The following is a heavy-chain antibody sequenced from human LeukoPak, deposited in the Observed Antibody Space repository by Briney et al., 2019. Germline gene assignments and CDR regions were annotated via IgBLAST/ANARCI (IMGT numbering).Heavy chain of an antibody. Sequence: GASVKVSCKASGNTFTMYYIHWVRQAPGQGLEWMGMINPSDGATTYAQRFQGRVTMTRDMSTTTVYMDLRSLRSEDTAVYFCARGKRGGLRAGLGGLFASYYTYYYMDVWGRGTTVTVSS. J-gene: IGHJ6*03. V-gene: IGHV1-46*01. CDR1: GNTFTMYY. D-gene: IGHD3-16*01. CDR2: INPSDGAT. CDR3: ARGKRGGLRAGLGGLFASYYTYYYMDV.